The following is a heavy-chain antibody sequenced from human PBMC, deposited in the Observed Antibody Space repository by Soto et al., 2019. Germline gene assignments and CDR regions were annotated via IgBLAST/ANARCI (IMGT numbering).Heavy chain of an antibody. CDR3: ARGSNEIDF. CDR2: ISAYNGAT. CDR1: GYIFTTYG. V-gene: IGHV1-18*01. J-gene: IGHJ4*02. D-gene: IGHD4-4*01. Sequence: ASVKVSCKASGYIFTTYGISWVRQAPGQGLEWMGWISAYNGATNYAQKLQGRVTMTTDTATGTAYMELRSLRSDDTAVYFCARGSNEIDFWRQGTLVNVSS.